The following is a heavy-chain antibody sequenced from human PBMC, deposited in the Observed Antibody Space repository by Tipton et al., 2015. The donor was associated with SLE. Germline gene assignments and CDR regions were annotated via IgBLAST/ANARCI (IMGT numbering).Heavy chain of an antibody. V-gene: IGHV4-34*01. Sequence: TLSLTCAVYGGSFSGYYWSWIRQPPGKGLEWIGEVNYTGSTNYVPSLKSRVTISVDTSKNQFSLNLSSVTAADTAVYYCARDDPDDDTSESGGIPGDYWGQGTLVTVSS. J-gene: IGHJ4*02. CDR1: GGSFSGYY. CDR2: VNYTGST. CDR3: ARDDPDDDTSESGGIPGDY. D-gene: IGHD3-22*01.